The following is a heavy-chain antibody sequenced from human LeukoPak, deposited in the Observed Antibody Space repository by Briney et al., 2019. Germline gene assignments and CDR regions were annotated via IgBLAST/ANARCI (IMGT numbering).Heavy chain of an antibody. CDR2: IYTRGRT. D-gene: IGHD6-13*01. Sequence: PSQTLSLTCTVAGGSISSGSYYWSWIRQPAGKGLEWIGRIYTRGRTNYNPSLKSRVTISVDTSKNQFSLKLSSVTAADTAVYYCAREGVGRVSDYWGQGTLVTVSS. V-gene: IGHV4-61*02. CDR1: GGSISSGSYY. CDR3: AREGVGRVSDY. J-gene: IGHJ4*02.